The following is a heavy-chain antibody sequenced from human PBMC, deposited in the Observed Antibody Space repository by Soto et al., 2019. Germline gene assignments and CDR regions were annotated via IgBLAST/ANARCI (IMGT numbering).Heavy chain of an antibody. J-gene: IGHJ4*02. CDR2: IYYSGST. V-gene: IGHV4-39*01. Sequence: PSETLSLTCTVSGGSISSSSYYWGWIRQPPGKGLEWIGSIYYSGSTYYNPSLKSRVTISVDTSKNQFSLKLSSVTAADTAVYYCARLPSNLQLWLPFDPYYFDYWGQGTLVTVSS. CDR1: GGSISSSSYY. D-gene: IGHD5-18*01. CDR3: ARLPSNLQLWLPFDPYYFDY.